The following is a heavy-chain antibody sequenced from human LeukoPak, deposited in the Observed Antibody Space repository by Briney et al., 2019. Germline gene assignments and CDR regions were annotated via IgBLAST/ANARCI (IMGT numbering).Heavy chain of an antibody. CDR1: GGAVTTFA. CDR2: IIPIFGTP. D-gene: IGHD6-6*01. J-gene: IGHJ3*02. Sequence: SVKVSCKTSGGAVTTFAISWVRQAPGQGLEWMGGIIPIFGTPDHAQRFQGRVTITADRSTGTVYLELSSLRSEDTAVYYCAGSHSSSSGHDAFNIWGQGTMVTVSS. V-gene: IGHV1-69*06. CDR3: AGSHSSSSGHDAFNI.